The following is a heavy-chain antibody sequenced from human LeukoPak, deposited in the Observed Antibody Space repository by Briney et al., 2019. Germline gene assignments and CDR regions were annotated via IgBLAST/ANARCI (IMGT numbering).Heavy chain of an antibody. CDR2: INHSGST. J-gene: IGHJ6*02. CDR3: ARGHTIFGVVTTAQYYYYYGMDV. V-gene: IGHV4-34*01. CDR1: GGSFSGYY. Sequence: SETLSLTCAVYGGSFSGYYWSWLRQPPGKGLEWIGEINHSGSTNYNPSLKSRVTISVDTSKNQFSLKLSSVTAADTAVYYCARGHTIFGVVTTAQYYYYYGMDVWGQGTTVTVSS. D-gene: IGHD3-3*01.